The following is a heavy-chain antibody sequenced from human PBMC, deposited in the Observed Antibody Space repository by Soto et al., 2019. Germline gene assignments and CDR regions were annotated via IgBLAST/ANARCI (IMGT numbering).Heavy chain of an antibody. Sequence: TSETLSLTCTVSGDSISSYYWSWIRQPPGKGLEWIGYIYYSGSTNYNPSLKSRVTISVDTSKNQFSLKLSSVTAADTAVYYCARGKQGEMGNWYFDLWGRGTLVTVSS. CDR3: ARGKQGEMGNWYFDL. CDR1: GDSISSYY. CDR2: IYYSGST. V-gene: IGHV4-59*01. D-gene: IGHD7-27*01. J-gene: IGHJ2*01.